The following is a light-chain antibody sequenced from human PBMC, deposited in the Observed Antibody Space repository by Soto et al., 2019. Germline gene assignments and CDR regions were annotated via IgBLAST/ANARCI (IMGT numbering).Light chain of an antibody. Sequence: DIVMTQSPDSLAVSLGERATINCKSSQSVLYSSNNKNQLAWYQQKPGQPPKLLIYWASTRESGVPDRFSGSGSETDFTLTISSLQAEDVAVYYCQQYYSTPVAFGQGTKVEIK. J-gene: IGKJ1*01. CDR3: QQYYSTPVA. CDR1: QSVLYSSNNKNQ. CDR2: WAS. V-gene: IGKV4-1*01.